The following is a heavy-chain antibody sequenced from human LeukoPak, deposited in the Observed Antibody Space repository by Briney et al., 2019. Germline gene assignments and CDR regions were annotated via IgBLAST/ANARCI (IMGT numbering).Heavy chain of an antibody. Sequence: GGSLRLSCAASGFTFSGYWVTWVRQAPGKGLEWVANINPASSEKYYVGSVRGRFTISRDNAKNSLYLQMNCLRAEDTAVYYCASYYYGSGTSLGYWGQGTLVTVSS. CDR1: GFTFSGYW. V-gene: IGHV3-7*01. J-gene: IGHJ4*02. D-gene: IGHD3-10*01. CDR3: ASYYYGSGTSLGY. CDR2: INPASSEK.